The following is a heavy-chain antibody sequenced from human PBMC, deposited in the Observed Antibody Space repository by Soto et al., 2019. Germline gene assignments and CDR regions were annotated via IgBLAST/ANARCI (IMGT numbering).Heavy chain of an antibody. CDR2: IIPIFGTA. Sequence: QVQLVQSGAEVKKPGSSVKVSCKASGGTFSSYAISWVRQALGQGLEWMGGIIPIFGTANYAQKFQGRVTITADKSTSTAYMELSSLRSEDTAVYYCARAPPRDCGGDCYSGFDYWGQGTLVTVSS. D-gene: IGHD2-21*02. J-gene: IGHJ4*02. V-gene: IGHV1-69*06. CDR1: GGTFSSYA. CDR3: ARAPPRDCGGDCYSGFDY.